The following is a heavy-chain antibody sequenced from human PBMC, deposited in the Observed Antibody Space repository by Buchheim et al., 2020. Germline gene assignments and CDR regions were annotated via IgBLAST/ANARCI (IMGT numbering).Heavy chain of an antibody. CDR3: ARDGPLRLGELSS. D-gene: IGHD3-16*02. Sequence: QVQLQESGPGLVKPSETLSLTCTVSGGSIRSYYWSWIRQPPGKGLEWIGNIFYSGSTNYNPSLKSRVTISVDTSKNPFSLKLSSVTAADTAVYYCARDGPLRLGELSSWGQGTL. CDR1: GGSIRSYY. J-gene: IGHJ4*02. V-gene: IGHV4-59*01. CDR2: IFYSGST.